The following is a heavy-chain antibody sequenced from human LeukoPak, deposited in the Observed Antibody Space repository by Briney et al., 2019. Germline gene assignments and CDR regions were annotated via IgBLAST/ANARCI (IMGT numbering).Heavy chain of an antibody. V-gene: IGHV4-4*02. CDR2: IYRSGYT. CDR3: ASRGHFHLAS. CDR1: GESVSDNNW. J-gene: IGHJ5*02. Sequence: SETLSLTCAVSGESVSDNNWWSWVRQPPGEGLEWIAEIYRSGYTNYNPSLKSRATMSLDKSKNQVSLELTSVTAADTAVYYCASRGHFHLASWGQGTLVIVTS. D-gene: IGHD3-3*02.